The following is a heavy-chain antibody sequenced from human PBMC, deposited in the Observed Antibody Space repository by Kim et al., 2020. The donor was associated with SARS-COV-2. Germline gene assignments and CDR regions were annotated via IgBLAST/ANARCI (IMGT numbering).Heavy chain of an antibody. CDR1: GFTFSSYG. CDR3: ARGGVWLLKALFRGDAFDI. CDR2: IWYDGSNK. D-gene: IGHD3-22*01. J-gene: IGHJ3*02. Sequence: GGSLRLSCAASGFTFSSYGMHWVRQAPGKGLEWVAIIWYDGSNKYYADSVKGRFTISRDNSKNTLYLQMNSLRAEDTAVYYCARGGVWLLKALFRGDAFDIWGQGTMVTVSS. V-gene: IGHV3-33*08.